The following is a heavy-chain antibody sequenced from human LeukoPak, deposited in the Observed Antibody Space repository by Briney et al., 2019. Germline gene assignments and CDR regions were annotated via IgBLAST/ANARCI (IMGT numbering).Heavy chain of an antibody. CDR1: GFTFSSYS. J-gene: IGHJ6*03. V-gene: IGHV3-21*01. D-gene: IGHD4-11*01. CDR2: ISSSSSYI. Sequence: GGSLRRSCAASGFTFSSYSMNWVRQAPGKGLEWVSSISSSSSYIYYADSVKGRFTISRDNAKNSLYLQMNSPRAEDTAVYYCARASTVTTSWPYYYYYYYMDVWGKGTTVTVSS. CDR3: ARASTVTTSWPYYYYYYYMDV.